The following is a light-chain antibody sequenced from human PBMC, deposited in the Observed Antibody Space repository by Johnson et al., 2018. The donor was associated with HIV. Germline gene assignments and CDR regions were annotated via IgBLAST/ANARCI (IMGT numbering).Light chain of an antibody. V-gene: IGLV1-51*02. CDR3: GTWDTSLSAGGV. CDR1: SSNIGNNY. CDR2: EKN. Sequence: QSVLTQPPSVSAAPGQKVTISCSGSSSNIGNNYVSWYQQLPGTAPTLLIYEKNKRPSGIPDRFSASKSGPSATLDITGLQTGDEADYYCGTWDTSLSAGGVFGSGTKVTVL. J-gene: IGLJ1*01.